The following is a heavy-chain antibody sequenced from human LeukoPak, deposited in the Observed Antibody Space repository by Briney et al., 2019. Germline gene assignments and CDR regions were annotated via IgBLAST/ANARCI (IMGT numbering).Heavy chain of an antibody. D-gene: IGHD1-26*01. J-gene: IGHJ4*02. CDR1: GGSISSSSYY. Sequence: SETLSLTCTVSGGSISSSSYYWGWIRQPPGKGLEWIGTIYYSGSTYYNPSLKSRVTISVDTSKNQFSLKLSSVTAADTAVYYCAKQGSGNYLSPVNYWGQGTLVTVSS. CDR2: IYYSGST. V-gene: IGHV4-39*01. CDR3: AKQGSGNYLSPVNY.